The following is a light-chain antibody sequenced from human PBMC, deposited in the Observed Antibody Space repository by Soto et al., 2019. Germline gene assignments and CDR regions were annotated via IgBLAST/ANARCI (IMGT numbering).Light chain of an antibody. J-gene: IGKJ5*01. Sequence: EIVMTQSPGTLSVSPGERATLSCRASQNILTNLAWYQQRPGQSPRLVIYGASTRATDIPARFSGSGSGTEFTLTISSLQSEDFVVYYCQQYNNWPITLGQGTRLEIK. V-gene: IGKV3-15*01. CDR1: QNILTN. CDR3: QQYNNWPIT. CDR2: GAS.